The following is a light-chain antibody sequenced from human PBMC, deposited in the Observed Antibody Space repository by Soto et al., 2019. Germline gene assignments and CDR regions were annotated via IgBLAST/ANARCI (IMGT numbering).Light chain of an antibody. J-gene: IGKJ2*03. CDR2: TAS. V-gene: IGKV1-39*01. Sequence: IQMTQSPSSLSASVGDRVTITCRASQSISRNLNWYQQKPGKAPELLIYTASNLQSGVPSRFSGSGSGTDFALTISSLQPEDFAVYYCQQRSSAYSFGQGTKLE. CDR3: QQRSSAYS. CDR1: QSISRN.